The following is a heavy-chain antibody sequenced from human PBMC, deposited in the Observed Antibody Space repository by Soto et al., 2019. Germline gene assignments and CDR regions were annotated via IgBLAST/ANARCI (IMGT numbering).Heavy chain of an antibody. V-gene: IGHV4-59*01. CDR2: IYYSGST. CDR1: GGSISSYY. D-gene: IGHD4-17*01. J-gene: IGHJ4*02. CDR3: AMTTVVRTDY. Sequence: SETLSLTCTVSGGSISSYYWSWIRQPPGKGLEWIGYIYYSGSTNYNPSLKSRVTISVDTSKNQFSLKLSSVTAADTAVYYCAMTTVVRTDYWGQGTLVTVSS.